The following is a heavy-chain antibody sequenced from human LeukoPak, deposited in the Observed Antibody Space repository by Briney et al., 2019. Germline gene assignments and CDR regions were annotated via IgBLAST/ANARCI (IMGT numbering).Heavy chain of an antibody. D-gene: IGHD3-10*01. V-gene: IGHV1-2*02. CDR2: INPNSGGT. J-gene: IGHJ5*02. CDR1: GYTFTGYY. CDR3: ARYRGAEGNWFDP. Sequence: ASVKVSCKASGYTFTGYYMHWLRQAPAQGLEWMGWINPNSGGTNYAQKFQGRVTMTRDTSISTAYLELSRLRSDDTAVYYCARYRGAEGNWFDPWGQGTLVTVSS.